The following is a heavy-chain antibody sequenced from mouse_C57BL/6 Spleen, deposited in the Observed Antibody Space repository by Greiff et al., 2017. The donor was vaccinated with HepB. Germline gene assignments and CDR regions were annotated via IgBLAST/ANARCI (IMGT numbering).Heavy chain of an antibody. J-gene: IGHJ3*01. D-gene: IGHD2-4*01. CDR2: IYPGDGDT. CDR3: AGYEYDGSWFAY. CDR1: GYAFSSSW. Sequence: VQLQESGPELVKPGASVKISCKASGYAFSSSWMNWVKQRPGKGLEWIGRIYPGDGDTNYNGRFKGKATLTADKSSSTAYMQLSSLTSEDSAVYFCAGYEYDGSWFAYWGQGTLVTVSA. V-gene: IGHV1-82*01.